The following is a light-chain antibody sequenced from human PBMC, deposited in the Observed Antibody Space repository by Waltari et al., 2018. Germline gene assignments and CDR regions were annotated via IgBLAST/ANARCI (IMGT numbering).Light chain of an antibody. V-gene: IGLV1-47*01. J-gene: IGLJ2*01. CDR1: SSNIEINY. Sequence: QSVLTQPPSASGTHGQRVTISCSGSSSNIEINYVYCFQQVPGTAPKVLIYRDNQRPSGGPARVSGSKSGPAASLAISGLRSEDEADYYCAAWDDSLSGVVFGGGTKLTVL. CDR3: AAWDDSLSGVV. CDR2: RDN.